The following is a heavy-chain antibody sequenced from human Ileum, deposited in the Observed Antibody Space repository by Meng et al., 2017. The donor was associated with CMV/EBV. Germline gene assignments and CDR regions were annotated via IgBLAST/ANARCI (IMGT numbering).Heavy chain of an antibody. CDR3: AREGSAVH. V-gene: IGHV4-4*07. CDR1: RTSTTGYY. CDR2: IYTSGST. J-gene: IGHJ4*02. Sequence: VPWEESGPGLVKPSETLSLICTVSRTSTTGYYWSWIRQSAAKGLEWIGRIYTSGSTNYNPSLHSRVSMSIDTSKNQFSLKLRSVTAADTAVYYCAREGSAVHWGQGTLVTVSS. D-gene: IGHD6-13*01.